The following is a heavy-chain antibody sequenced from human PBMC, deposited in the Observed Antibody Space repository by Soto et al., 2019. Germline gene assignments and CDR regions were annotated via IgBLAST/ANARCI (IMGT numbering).Heavy chain of an antibody. Sequence: QVQLVQSGAEVKKPGSSVKVSCKASGGTFSSYTISWVRQAPGQGLEWMGRIIPILGIANYAQKFQGRVTITADKSTSTAYMELSSLRSEDTAVYYCARDNCSGGSCYGGWFDPWGQGTLVTVSS. D-gene: IGHD2-15*01. J-gene: IGHJ5*02. V-gene: IGHV1-69*08. CDR3: ARDNCSGGSCYGGWFDP. CDR2: IIPILGIA. CDR1: GGTFSSYT.